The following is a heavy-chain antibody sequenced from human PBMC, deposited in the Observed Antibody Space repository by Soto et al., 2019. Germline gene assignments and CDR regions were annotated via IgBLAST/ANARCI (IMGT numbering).Heavy chain of an antibody. CDR2: ISYDGSNK. CDR1: GFTFSSYG. V-gene: IGHV3-30*18. CDR3: AKEPQYSSSWYPSYYYYGMDV. D-gene: IGHD6-13*01. J-gene: IGHJ6*02. Sequence: QVQLVESGGGVVQPGRSLRLSCAASGFTFSSYGMHWVRQAPGTGLEWVAVISYDGSNKYYADSVKGRFTISRDNSKNTLYLQMNSLRAEDTAVYYCAKEPQYSSSWYPSYYYYGMDVWAKGPRSPSP.